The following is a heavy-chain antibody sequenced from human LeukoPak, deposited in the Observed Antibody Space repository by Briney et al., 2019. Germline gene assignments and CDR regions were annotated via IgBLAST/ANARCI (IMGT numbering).Heavy chain of an antibody. D-gene: IGHD1-26*01. V-gene: IGHV4-39*07. J-gene: IGHJ4*02. Sequence: WVRQAPGKGLEWIGSIYYSGSTYYNPSLKSRVTISVDTSKNQFSLKLSSVTAADTAVYYCARENSGSYREFDYWGQGTLVTVSS. CDR3: ARENSGSYREFDY. CDR2: IYYSGST.